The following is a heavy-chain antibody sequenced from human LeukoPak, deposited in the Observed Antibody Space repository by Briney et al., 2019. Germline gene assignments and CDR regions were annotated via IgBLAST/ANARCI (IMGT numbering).Heavy chain of an antibody. Sequence: PGGSLRLSCAASGFTFSAYTMNWVRQAPGKGLEWVSSIRGSGSDIDYADSVKGRFTISRDNAQNSLYPQMSSLRVEDTAVYYCARDRITWGEPFDTWGQGTLITVSS. J-gene: IGHJ4*02. V-gene: IGHV3-21*01. CDR3: ARDRITWGEPFDT. CDR1: GFTFSAYT. D-gene: IGHD7-27*01. CDR2: IRGSGSDI.